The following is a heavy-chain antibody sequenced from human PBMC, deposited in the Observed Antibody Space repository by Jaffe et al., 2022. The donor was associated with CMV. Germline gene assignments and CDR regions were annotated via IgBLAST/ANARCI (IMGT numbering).Heavy chain of an antibody. J-gene: IGHJ6*03. D-gene: IGHD1-26*01. Sequence: QVQLVQSGAEVKKPGASVKVSCKASGYTFTGYYMHWVRQAPGQGLEWMGWINPNSGGTNYAQKFQGWVTMTRDTSISTAYMELSRLRSDDTAVYYCAREGGYYSPTERGYYYYMDVWGKGTTVTVSS. V-gene: IGHV1-2*04. CDR2: INPNSGGT. CDR3: AREGGYYSPTERGYYYYMDV. CDR1: GYTFTGYY.